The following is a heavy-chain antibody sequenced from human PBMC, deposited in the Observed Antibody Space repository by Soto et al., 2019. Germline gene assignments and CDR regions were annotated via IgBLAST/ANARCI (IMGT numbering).Heavy chain of an antibody. CDR1: GGSISSGGYY. J-gene: IGHJ6*02. CDR2: IYYSGST. D-gene: IGHD5-12*01. Sequence: LSLTFTVSGGSISSGGYYWSWIRQHPGKGLEWIGYIYYSGSTYYNPSLKSRVTISVDTSKNQFSLKLSSVTAADTAVYYCARAVGLGSGYVNYYYGMDVWGQGTTVTV. V-gene: IGHV4-31*03. CDR3: ARAVGLGSGYVNYYYGMDV.